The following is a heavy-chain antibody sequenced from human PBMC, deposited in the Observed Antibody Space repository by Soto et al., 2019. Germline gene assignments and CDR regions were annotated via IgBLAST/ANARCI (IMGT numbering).Heavy chain of an antibody. CDR2: IYSGGSK. J-gene: IGHJ4*02. CDR1: GFTLRNKY. D-gene: IGHD7-27*01. Sequence: GSLKLPCAAPGFTLRNKYMSRVRQAPGKGLEGVSVIYSGGSKYYADSVKGRFTISRHNSKNTLYLQMNSLRAEDTAVYYCARNGNWGLNTFDYWGQGTLVTVSS. V-gene: IGHV3-53*04. CDR3: ARNGNWGLNTFDY.